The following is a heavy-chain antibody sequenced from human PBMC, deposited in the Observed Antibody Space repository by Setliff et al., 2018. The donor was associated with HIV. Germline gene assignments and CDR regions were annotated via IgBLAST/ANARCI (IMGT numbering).Heavy chain of an antibody. Sequence: SETLSLTCTVSGGSISSGGYYWSWSRQHPGKGLEWIGYIHYTGSTYYNTSLKSRVTISVDTSKNQFSLKLSSVTASGTAVSYCAPYNTRSGYYSMGWFDPWGQGTLVTVSS. V-gene: IGHV4-31*03. CDR1: GGSISSGGYY. J-gene: IGHJ5*02. CDR2: IHYTGST. CDR3: APYNTRSGYYSMGWFDP. D-gene: IGHD3-3*01.